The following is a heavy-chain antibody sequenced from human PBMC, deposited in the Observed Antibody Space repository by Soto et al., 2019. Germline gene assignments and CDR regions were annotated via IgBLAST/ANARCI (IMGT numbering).Heavy chain of an antibody. CDR2: IYYSGST. V-gene: IGHV4-31*03. D-gene: IGHD3-10*01. CDR3: ARGDYYGSGSLNWFDP. Sequence: SETLSLTCTVSGGSISSGGYYWSWIRQHPGKGLEWIGYIYYSGSTYYNPSLKSRVTISVDTSKNQFSLKLSSVTAADTAVYYCARGDYYGSGSLNWFDPWGQGTLVTVSS. CDR1: GGSISSGGYY. J-gene: IGHJ5*02.